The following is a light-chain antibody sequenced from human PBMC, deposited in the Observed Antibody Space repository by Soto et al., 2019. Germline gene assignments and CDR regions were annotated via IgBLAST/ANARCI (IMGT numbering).Light chain of an antibody. CDR3: EQYGSSPPSIT. Sequence: ETVLTQSPGTLSLSPGERATVSCRASQSVSRSNLAWYQHKPGQAPRLLIYGTSNRATGIPDRFTGSGSGTDLTLTISSLEPEDFAVYYCEQYGSSPPSITFGQGTRLEIK. V-gene: IGKV3-20*01. CDR1: QSVSRSN. CDR2: GTS. J-gene: IGKJ5*01.